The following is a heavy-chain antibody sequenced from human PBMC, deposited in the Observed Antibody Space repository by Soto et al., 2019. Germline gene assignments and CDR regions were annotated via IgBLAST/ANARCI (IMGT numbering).Heavy chain of an antibody. Sequence: SETLSLTCAVSGGSISSGGYSWSWIRQPPGKGLEWIGYIYHSGSTYYNPSLRSRVTISVDRSKNQFSLKLSSVTAADTAVYYCARSMTTVTTNDYWGQGSLVTVSS. J-gene: IGHJ4*02. V-gene: IGHV4-30-2*01. D-gene: IGHD4-17*01. CDR1: GGSISSGGYS. CDR3: ARSMTTVTTNDY. CDR2: IYHSGST.